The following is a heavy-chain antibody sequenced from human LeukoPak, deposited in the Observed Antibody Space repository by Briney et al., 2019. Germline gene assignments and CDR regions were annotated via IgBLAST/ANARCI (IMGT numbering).Heavy chain of an antibody. Sequence: PGGSLRLSCEASGFTVSSNYMSWVRQAPGKGLEWVSAISGSGGSTYYADSVKGRFTISRDNSKNTLYLQMNSLRAEDTAVYYCAKAELGMETYYYYGMDVWGQGTTVTVSS. CDR2: ISGSGGST. J-gene: IGHJ6*02. CDR1: GFTVSSNY. D-gene: IGHD7-27*01. CDR3: AKAELGMETYYYYGMDV. V-gene: IGHV3-23*01.